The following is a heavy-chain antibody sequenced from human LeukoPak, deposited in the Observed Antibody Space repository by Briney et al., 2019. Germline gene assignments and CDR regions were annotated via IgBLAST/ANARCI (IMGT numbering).Heavy chain of an antibody. CDR1: GFTFRSYW. J-gene: IGHJ4*02. V-gene: IGHV3-74*01. D-gene: IGHD5-18*01. CDR3: ARVGIQRYFDY. CDR2: INSDGSDT. Sequence: GGSLRLSCAAAGFTFRSYWMQWVRQAPGKGLVWVSGINSDGSDTSYADDVKGRFTISRDNAKNTLYLQMNSLRAEDTAVYYFARVGIQRYFDYWGQGTLVTVSS.